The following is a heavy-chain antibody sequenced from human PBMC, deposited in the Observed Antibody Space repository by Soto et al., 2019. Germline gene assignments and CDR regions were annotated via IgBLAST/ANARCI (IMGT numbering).Heavy chain of an antibody. D-gene: IGHD2-15*01. CDR3: ARPRYCSGGSCYNWFDP. Sequence: QVQLVQSGAEVKKPGASVKVSCKASGYTFTSYGISWVRQAPGQGLEWMGWISAYNGNTNYAQKLQGRVTMTTDTSTSTDYMELRSLRSDDTAVYYCARPRYCSGGSCYNWFDPWGQGTLVTVSS. CDR2: ISAYNGNT. CDR1: GYTFTSYG. J-gene: IGHJ5*02. V-gene: IGHV1-18*01.